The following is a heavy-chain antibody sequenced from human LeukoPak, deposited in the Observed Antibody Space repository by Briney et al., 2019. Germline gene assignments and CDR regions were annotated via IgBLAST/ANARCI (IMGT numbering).Heavy chain of an antibody. J-gene: IGHJ6*03. Sequence: SETLSLTCAVYGGSFSGYYWSWIRQPPGKGLEWIGEINHSGSTNYNPSLKSRVTISVDTSKSQFSLKLSSVTAADTAVYYCARGLGSGSYLSYYYYYMDVWGKGTTVTVSS. D-gene: IGHD3-10*01. CDR2: INHSGST. CDR3: ARGLGSGSYLSYYYYYMDV. V-gene: IGHV4-34*01. CDR1: GGSFSGYY.